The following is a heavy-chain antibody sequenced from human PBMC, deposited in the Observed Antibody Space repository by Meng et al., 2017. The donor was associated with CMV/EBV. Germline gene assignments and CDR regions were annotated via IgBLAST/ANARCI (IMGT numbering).Heavy chain of an antibody. CDR2: IIPILGTA. Sequence: FSSYAISWVRQAPGQGLEWMGGIIPILGTANYAQKFQGRVTITADKSTSTAYMELSSLRSEDTAVYYCARDQRVLRFLEWLKGGWFDHWGQGTLVTVSS. CDR1: FSSYA. CDR3: ARDQRVLRFLEWLKGGWFDH. D-gene: IGHD3-3*01. J-gene: IGHJ5*02. V-gene: IGHV1-69*06.